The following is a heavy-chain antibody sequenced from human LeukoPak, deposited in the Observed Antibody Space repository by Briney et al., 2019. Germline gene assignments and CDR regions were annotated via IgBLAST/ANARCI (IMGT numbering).Heavy chain of an antibody. CDR2: VNPSGGST. CDR3: ARALIYDYVWGSYRPGDWFDP. J-gene: IGHJ5*02. Sequence: ASVKVSCKASGYTFTSYYMHWVRQAPGQGLEWMGIVNPSGGSTSYAQKFQGRVTMTRDTSTSTVYMELSSLRSEDTAVYYCARALIYDYVWGSYRPGDWFDPWGQGTLVTVSS. V-gene: IGHV1-46*01. CDR1: GYTFTSYY. D-gene: IGHD3-16*02.